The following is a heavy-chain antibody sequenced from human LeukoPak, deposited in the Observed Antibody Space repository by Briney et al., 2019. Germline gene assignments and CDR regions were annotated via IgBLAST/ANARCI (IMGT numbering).Heavy chain of an antibody. D-gene: IGHD3-3*01. J-gene: IGHJ5*02. CDR1: GGSFSGYY. CDR2: INHSGST. CDR3: ATSRITIFGVVRNWFDP. Sequence: KPSETLSLTCAVYGGSFSGYYWSWIRQPPGKGLEWIGEINHSGSTNYNPSLKSRVTISVDTSKSQFSLKLSSVTAADTAVYYCATSRITIFGVVRNWFDPWGQGTLVTVSS. V-gene: IGHV4-34*01.